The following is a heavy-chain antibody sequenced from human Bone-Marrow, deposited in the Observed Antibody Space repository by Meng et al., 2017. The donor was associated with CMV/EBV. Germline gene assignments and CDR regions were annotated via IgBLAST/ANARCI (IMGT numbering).Heavy chain of an antibody. Sequence: CTVSGGSVSSGSYYWSWIPQPPGTGLEWIGYIYYSGSTHYPPSLNSRVTISVDTSKNHFSLKLSSVTAADTAVYYCARDRDCAFDIWGQGTMVTVSS. CDR2: IYYSGST. CDR1: GGSVSSGSYY. CDR3: ARDRDCAFDI. J-gene: IGHJ3*02. V-gene: IGHV4-61*01. D-gene: IGHD2-21*01.